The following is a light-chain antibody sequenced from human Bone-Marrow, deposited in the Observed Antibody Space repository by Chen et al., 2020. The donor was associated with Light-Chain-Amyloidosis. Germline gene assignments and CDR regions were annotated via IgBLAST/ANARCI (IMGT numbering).Light chain of an antibody. CDR2: DES. J-gene: IGLJ3*02. CDR1: NIGSTS. CDR3: QVWDRSSDRPV. Sequence: SYVLTQPSSVSVAPGQTATIACGGNNIGSTSVHWYQQTPGQAPLLVVDDESDRPSGIPERLSGANSGNTATLTISRVEAGDEAADYCQVWDRSSDRPVFGGGTKLTVL. V-gene: IGLV3-21*02.